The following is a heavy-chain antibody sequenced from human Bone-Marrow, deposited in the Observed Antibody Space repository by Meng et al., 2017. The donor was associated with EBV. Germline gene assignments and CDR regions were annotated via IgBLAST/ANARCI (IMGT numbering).Heavy chain of an antibody. CDR3: ARRPTIYSGRFDF. Sequence: VVLGGGLSRPGGTLGISCSASGFTFSDYYMSWIRQAPGKGLEWVSYISNSGGTTYYADSVKGRFTISRDNTKNSLYMQMNSLRDEDTAVYYCARRPTIYSGRFDFWGQGTLVTVSS. V-gene: IGHV3-11*01. J-gene: IGHJ4*02. D-gene: IGHD3-3*01. CDR2: ISNSGGTT. CDR1: GFTFSDYY.